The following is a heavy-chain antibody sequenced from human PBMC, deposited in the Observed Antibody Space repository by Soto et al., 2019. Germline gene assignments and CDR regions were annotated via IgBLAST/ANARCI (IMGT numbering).Heavy chain of an antibody. D-gene: IGHD6-13*01. Sequence: PGGSLRLSCAASGFTFGDYAMHWVRQVPGRGLEWVSGITWKSNSIGYADSVKGRFSISRDNAKNSLYLQMNSLSAEDSALYYCAKGDSNTWYPLQGFYYWGQGTPVTVSS. V-gene: IGHV3-9*01. CDR2: ITWKSNSI. J-gene: IGHJ4*02. CDR1: GFTFGDYA. CDR3: AKGDSNTWYPLQGFYY.